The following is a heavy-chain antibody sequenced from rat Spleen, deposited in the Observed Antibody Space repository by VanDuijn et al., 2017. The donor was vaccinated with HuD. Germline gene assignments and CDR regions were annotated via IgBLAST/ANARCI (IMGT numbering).Heavy chain of an antibody. V-gene: IGHV5-27*01. CDR1: GFTFSNNG. J-gene: IGHJ2*01. CDR3: TTGALGYFDY. CDR2: ITNSGGST. Sequence: EVQLVESGGGLVQPGRSLKLSCAASGFTFSNNGMAWVRQAPTKGLEWVASITNSGGSTYYRDSVKGRFTISRDNAKSTLYLQMDSLRSEDTATYYCTTGALGYFDYWGQGVMVTVSS. D-gene: IGHD4-1*01.